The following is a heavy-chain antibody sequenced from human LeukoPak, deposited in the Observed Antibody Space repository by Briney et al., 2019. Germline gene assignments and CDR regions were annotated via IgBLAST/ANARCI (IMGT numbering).Heavy chain of an antibody. Sequence: SQTLSLTCTVSGGSISSGGYYWSWIRQHPGKGLEWIGYIYYSGSTYYNPSLKSRVTISVDTSKNQFSLKLSSVTAADTAVYYCARGREFTMVRGVKTDAFDIWGQGTMVTVSS. J-gene: IGHJ3*02. CDR1: GGSISSGGYY. D-gene: IGHD3-10*01. V-gene: IGHV4-31*03. CDR2: IYYSGST. CDR3: ARGREFTMVRGVKTDAFDI.